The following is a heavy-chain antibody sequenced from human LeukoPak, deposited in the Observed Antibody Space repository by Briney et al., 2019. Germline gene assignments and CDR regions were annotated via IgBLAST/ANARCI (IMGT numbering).Heavy chain of an antibody. D-gene: IGHD5-12*01. CDR1: GFTFSSYS. J-gene: IGHJ4*02. CDR3: AREEGIVATTISDY. CDR2: ISSSSSYI. V-gene: IGHV3-21*01. Sequence: GGSLGLSCAASGFTFSSYSMNGVRQAPGKGLEGVSSISSSSSYIYYADSLKDRFTSSRDNAKNSLYLQMNSLRAEDTAVYYCAREEGIVATTISDYWGQGTLVTVSS.